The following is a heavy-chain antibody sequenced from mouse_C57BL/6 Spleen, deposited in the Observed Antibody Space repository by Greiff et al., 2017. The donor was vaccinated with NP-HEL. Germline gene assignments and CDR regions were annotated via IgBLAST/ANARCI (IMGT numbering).Heavy chain of an antibody. D-gene: IGHD1-1*01. CDR3: ARSGYYGSSYSFAY. Sequence: VQLKESGGGLVQPGGSLSLSCAASGFTFTDYYMSWVRQPPGKALEWLGFIRNKANGYTTEYSASVKGRFTISRDNSQSILYLQMNALRAEDSATYYCARSGYYGSSYSFAYWGQGTLVTVSA. J-gene: IGHJ3*01. CDR2: IRNKANGYTT. CDR1: GFTFTDYY. V-gene: IGHV7-3*01.